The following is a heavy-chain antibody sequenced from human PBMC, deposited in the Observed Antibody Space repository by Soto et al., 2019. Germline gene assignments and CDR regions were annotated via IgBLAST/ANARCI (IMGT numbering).Heavy chain of an antibody. V-gene: IGHV3-23*01. D-gene: IGHD3-22*01. CDR2: GGRIRERT. J-gene: IGHJ4*02. Sequence: GTLCLTCTVSGGFFSNYVLYWVWLRQAQGLEWSAVGGRIRERTYSADSVKGRFTISRDNSKNIVFLHMSSLRPEDTAIYYCAFRNYYDTNGFYYCYYFDYWGQGTLVTVSS. CDR3: AFRNYYDTNGFYYCYYFDY. CDR1: GGFFSNYV.